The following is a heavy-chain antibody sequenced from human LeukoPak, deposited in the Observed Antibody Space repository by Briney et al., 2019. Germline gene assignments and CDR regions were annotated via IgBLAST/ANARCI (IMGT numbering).Heavy chain of an antibody. CDR3: ARVSGWYYFDY. J-gene: IGHJ4*02. D-gene: IGHD6-19*01. CDR1: GYTFTGYY. Sequence: ASVKVSCKASGYTFTGYYMHWVRQAPGQGLEWMGWINPNSGGTNYAQNFQGRVTMTRDTSISTAYMELSGLRSDDTAVYYCARVSGWYYFDYWGQGTLVTVSS. V-gene: IGHV1-2*02. CDR2: INPNSGGT.